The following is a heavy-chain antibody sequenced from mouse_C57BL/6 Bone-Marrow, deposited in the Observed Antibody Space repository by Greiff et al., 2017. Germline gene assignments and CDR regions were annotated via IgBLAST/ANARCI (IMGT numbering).Heavy chain of an antibody. CDR1: GYAFSSYW. V-gene: IGHV1-80*01. J-gene: IGHJ3*01. Sequence: QVQLQQSGAELVKPGASVKISCKASGYAFSSYWMNWVKQRPGKGLEWIGQIYPGDGDTNYNGKFKGKATLTADKSSSTAYMQLSSLTSEDSAVYFGARSLTGWNAWFAYWGQGTLVTGAA. D-gene: IGHD4-1*01. CDR3: ARSLTGWNAWFAY. CDR2: IYPGDGDT.